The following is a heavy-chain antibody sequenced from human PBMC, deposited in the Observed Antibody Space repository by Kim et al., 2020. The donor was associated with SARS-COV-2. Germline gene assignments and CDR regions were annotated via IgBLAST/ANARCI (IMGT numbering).Heavy chain of an antibody. V-gene: IGHV4-59*01. CDR2: IYQSGST. D-gene: IGHD3-16*01. Sequence: SETLSLTCTVSGGSISTYYWNWIRQSPGKGLEAIGYIYQSGSTNYNPSLKSRVTISVDTSKNLFSLNLRSVTAADTAVYYCARERSDGFVIWGPGTLVTV. CDR3: ARERSDGFVI. CDR1: GGSISTYY. J-gene: IGHJ3*02.